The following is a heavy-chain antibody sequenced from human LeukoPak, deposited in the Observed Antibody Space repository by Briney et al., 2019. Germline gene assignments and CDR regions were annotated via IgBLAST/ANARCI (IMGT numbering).Heavy chain of an antibody. D-gene: IGHD1-26*01. V-gene: IGHV1-69*05. J-gene: IGHJ4*02. CDR3: ATPAGYSGSYYWGGLGFDY. CDR2: IIPIFGTA. Sequence: ASVKVSCKASGGTFSSYAISWVRQAPGQGLEWIGGIIPIFGTANYAQKFQGRVTITTDESTSTAYMELSSLRSEDTAVYYCATPAGYSGSYYWGGLGFDYWGQGTLVAVSS. CDR1: GGTFSSYA.